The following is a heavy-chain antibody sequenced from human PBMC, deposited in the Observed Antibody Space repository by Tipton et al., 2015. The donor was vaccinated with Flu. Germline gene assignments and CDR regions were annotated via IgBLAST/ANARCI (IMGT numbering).Heavy chain of an antibody. D-gene: IGHD6-6*01. CDR3: ARDPSLGMPEYFDY. J-gene: IGHJ4*02. V-gene: IGHV4-59*12. Sequence: TLSLTCSVSGGFISSYYWNWIRQPPGKGLEWIGYIYHNKYTKYNPPLKSRVTISVDASMSQFSLQLTSVTAADTAVYYCARDPSLGMPEYFDYWSQGILVTASS. CDR2: IYHNKYT. CDR1: GGFISSYY.